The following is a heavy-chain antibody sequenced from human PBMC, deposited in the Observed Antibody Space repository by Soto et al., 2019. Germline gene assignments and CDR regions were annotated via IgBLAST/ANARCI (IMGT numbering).Heavy chain of an antibody. D-gene: IGHD3-16*01. V-gene: IGHV1-69*01. CDR3: APVGGSHSGEIDH. Sequence: QVQLVQSGAEVKKPGSSVKVSCKASGGTFSSYSINWVRQGPGQGLEWMGEIIPIFGTANYAQRFKGRVTNTADESKSTAYRVMSSETAEYNSADYCAPVGGSHSGEIDHGGEGTLVTVS. J-gene: IGHJ4*02. CDR1: GGTFSSYS. CDR2: IIPIFGTA.